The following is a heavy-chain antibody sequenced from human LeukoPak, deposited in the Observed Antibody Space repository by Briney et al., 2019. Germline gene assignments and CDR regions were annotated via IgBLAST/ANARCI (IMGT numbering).Heavy chain of an antibody. J-gene: IGHJ3*02. CDR1: GGSISSYY. CDR3: ARGNGGNSREDAFDI. CDR2: IYYSGST. D-gene: IGHD4-23*01. V-gene: IGHV4-59*01. Sequence: SETLSLTCTVSGGSISSYYWSWIRQPPGKGLEWIGYIYYSGSTNYNPSLKSRVTISVDTSKNQFSLKLSSVTAADTAVYYCARGNGGNSREDAFDIWGQGTMVTVSS.